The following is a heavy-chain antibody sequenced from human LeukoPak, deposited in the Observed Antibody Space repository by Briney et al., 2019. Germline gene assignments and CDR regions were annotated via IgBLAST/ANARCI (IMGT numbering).Heavy chain of an antibody. CDR2: ISASGNST. CDR3: ARGPHCSSASCYTSGAFDM. D-gene: IGHD2-2*02. Sequence: GGSLGLSCAASGFTFSSYAMTWVRQAPGKGLEWVSGISASGNSTYYADSVKGRFTISRDNSKNTLFLQMNSLRVEDRAVYYCARGPHCSSASCYTSGAFDMWGQGTMVTVSS. CDR1: GFTFSSYA. V-gene: IGHV3-23*01. J-gene: IGHJ3*02.